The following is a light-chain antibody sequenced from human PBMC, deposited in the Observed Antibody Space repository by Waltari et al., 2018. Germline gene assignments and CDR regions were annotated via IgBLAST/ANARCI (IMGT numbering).Light chain of an antibody. Sequence: VLLTQSPASLSVSPGDTVILSCRASQSVRTNLVWYQQKAGQAPRTLIYGASTRASGVPSRFSGSGSETDFTLIISSLQAEDVAVYYCQQYRSLPPYTFGQGTRLEIK. CDR2: GAS. CDR1: QSVRTN. V-gene: IGKV3-15*01. J-gene: IGKJ2*01. CDR3: QQYRSLPPYT.